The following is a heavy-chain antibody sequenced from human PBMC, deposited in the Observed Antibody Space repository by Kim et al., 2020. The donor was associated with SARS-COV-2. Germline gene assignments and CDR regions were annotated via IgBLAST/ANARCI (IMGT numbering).Heavy chain of an antibody. CDR1: GFTVSSNY. J-gene: IGHJ4*02. D-gene: IGHD4-17*01. CDR2: IYSGGST. Sequence: GGSLRLSCAASGFTVSSNYMSWVRQAPGKGLEWVSVIYSGGSTYYTDSATGRFTISRDNSKNTLYLQMNRLRAVDTAVYYCACDVYGEYGTYYFDYWGQG. V-gene: IGHV3-53*01. CDR3: ACDVYGEYGTYYFDY.